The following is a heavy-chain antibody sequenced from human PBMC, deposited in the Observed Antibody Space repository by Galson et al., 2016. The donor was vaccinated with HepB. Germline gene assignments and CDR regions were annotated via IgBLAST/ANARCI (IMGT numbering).Heavy chain of an antibody. D-gene: IGHD3/OR15-3a*01. CDR2: IYPGDSDT. CDR1: GYRFTSYW. V-gene: IGHV5-51*01. Sequence: QSGAEVKKPGESLKISCTGSGYRFTSYWIGWVRQMPGKGLAWMGNIYPGDSDTRYSTSFLGQVTISADKSISTAYLQWTSLKASDTAMDYCARGTGPPNNWFDPWGQGTLVTVSS. J-gene: IGHJ5*02. CDR3: ARGTGPPNNWFDP.